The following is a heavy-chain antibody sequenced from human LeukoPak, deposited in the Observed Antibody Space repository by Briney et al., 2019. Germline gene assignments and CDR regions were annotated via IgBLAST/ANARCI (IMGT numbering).Heavy chain of an antibody. Sequence: VASVKVSCKASGYTFTSYDINWVRQATGQGLEWMGWMNPNSGNTGYAQKFQGRVTITRNTSISTAYMELSSLRSEDTAVYYCARGRGGYSYEAYYYYYMDVWGKGTTVTVSS. CDR3: ARGRGGYSYEAYYYYYMDV. CDR2: MNPNSGNT. V-gene: IGHV1-8*03. D-gene: IGHD5-18*01. J-gene: IGHJ6*03. CDR1: GYTFTSYD.